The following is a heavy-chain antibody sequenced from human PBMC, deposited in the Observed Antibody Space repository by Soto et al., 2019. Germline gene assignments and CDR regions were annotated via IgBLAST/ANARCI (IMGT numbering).Heavy chain of an antibody. CDR1: GFTFISYG. V-gene: IGHV3-30*18. D-gene: IGHD6-19*01. CDR2: ISYDGRNK. J-gene: IGHJ6*02. Sequence: GGSLRLSCAASGFTFISYGMHWVRQAPGKGLEWVAVISYDGRNKYYADSVKGRFTISRDNSKNTLYLQMSSLRPEDTAVYYCVKDGSSGWPYYYGMDVWGQGTTVTVSS. CDR3: VKDGSSGWPYYYGMDV.